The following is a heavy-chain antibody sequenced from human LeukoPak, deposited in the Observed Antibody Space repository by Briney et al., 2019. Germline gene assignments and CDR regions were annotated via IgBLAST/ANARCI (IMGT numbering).Heavy chain of an antibody. Sequence: PSETLSLTCTVSGGSIRSSYYYWGWIRQPPGKGLEWIGSIYDSGSTYYNPSLKSRVTISVDTSKNQFSLKLSSVTAADTAVYYCARGAGTTGYWGQGTLVTVSS. CDR2: IYDSGST. D-gene: IGHD1-14*01. J-gene: IGHJ4*02. CDR3: ARGAGTTGY. CDR1: GGSIRSSYYY. V-gene: IGHV4-39*07.